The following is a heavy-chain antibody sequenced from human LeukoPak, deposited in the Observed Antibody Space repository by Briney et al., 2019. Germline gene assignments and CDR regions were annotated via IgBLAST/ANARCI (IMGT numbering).Heavy chain of an antibody. CDR3: ARIGVYDSSGYGENWFDP. Sequence: PSETLSLTCTVSGGSISSYYWSWIRQPPGKGLEWIGYIYYSGSTNYNPSLKSRVIISVDTSKNQSSLKLSSVIAADTAVYYCARIGVYDSSGYGENWFDPWGQGTLVTVSS. J-gene: IGHJ5*02. D-gene: IGHD3-22*01. CDR1: GGSISSYY. CDR2: IYYSGST. V-gene: IGHV4-59*01.